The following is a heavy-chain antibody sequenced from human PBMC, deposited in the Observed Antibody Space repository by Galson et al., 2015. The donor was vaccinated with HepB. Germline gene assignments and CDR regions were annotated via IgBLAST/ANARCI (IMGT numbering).Heavy chain of an antibody. J-gene: IGHJ4*02. D-gene: IGHD1-26*01. CDR1: GFTFADYA. V-gene: IGHV3-9*01. CDR3: AKGISGGTYSGDDY. Sequence: SLRLSCAASGFTFADYAMHWVRQAPGKGLEWVSGISWNSGSRGYADSVKGRFTISRDDAKNSLYLRMDSLRAEDTALYYCAKGISGGTYSGDDYWGQGTLVTVSS. CDR2: ISWNSGSR.